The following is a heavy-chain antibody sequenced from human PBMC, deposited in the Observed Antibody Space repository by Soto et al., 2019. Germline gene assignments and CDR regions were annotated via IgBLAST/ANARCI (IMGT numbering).Heavy chain of an antibody. CDR1: GGSFSGYY. CDR3: ARESHDILTGPPWVWYFDL. V-gene: IGHV4-34*01. Sequence: QVQLQQWGAGPLRPLETLSLTCGVSGGSFSGYYWAWIRQSPGKGLEWIGEINDRGSINYNPSLKIRVSNSVDASKNHYSLNLRSVTAADTAVYYCARESHDILTGPPWVWYFDLWGRGTLVTVSS. J-gene: IGHJ2*01. CDR2: INDRGSI. D-gene: IGHD3-9*01.